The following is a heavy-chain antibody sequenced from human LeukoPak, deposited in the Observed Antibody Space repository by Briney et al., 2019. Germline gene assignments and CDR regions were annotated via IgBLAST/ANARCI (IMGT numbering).Heavy chain of an antibody. J-gene: IGHJ4*02. CDR3: ARVGDFGASDY. D-gene: IGHD1-26*01. V-gene: IGHV3-74*01. Sequence: PGGSLRLSCAASGFTFSSYWMHWVRQAPGKGLVWVSRINSDGSSTSYADSVKGRFTISRDNAKNSLYLQMNSLRAEDTAVYYCARVGDFGASDYWGQGTLVTVSS. CDR2: INSDGSST. CDR1: GFTFSSYW.